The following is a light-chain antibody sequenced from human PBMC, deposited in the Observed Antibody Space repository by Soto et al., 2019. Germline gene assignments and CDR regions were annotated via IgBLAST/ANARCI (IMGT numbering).Light chain of an antibody. CDR3: QQYGSSPLYA. CDR2: GAS. V-gene: IGKV3-20*01. CDR1: QSVSSSY. Sequence: EIALTQSPGTLSLSPGERVTLSCRARQSVSSSYLAWYQQKLGQAPRLLIYGASSRATGIPDRFSGSGSGTDFTLTISRLEPEDFAVYFCQQYGSSPLYAFGQGTKLEIK. J-gene: IGKJ2*01.